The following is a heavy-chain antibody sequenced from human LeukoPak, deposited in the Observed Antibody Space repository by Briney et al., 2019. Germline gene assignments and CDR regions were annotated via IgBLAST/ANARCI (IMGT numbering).Heavy chain of an antibody. CDR2: IYYSGST. D-gene: IGHD3-10*01. CDR1: GGSISRGDFY. J-gene: IGHJ4*02. V-gene: IGHV4-30-4*01. CDR3: ARGEYFYGSGNYYRFDY. Sequence: SSETLSLTCTVSGGSISRGDFYWSWIRQPPGKGLEWIGYIYYSGSTYSNPSLKSRLTISVDTSKNQFSLKLTSVTAADTAVYYCARGEYFYGSGNYYRFDYWGQGTLVTVSS.